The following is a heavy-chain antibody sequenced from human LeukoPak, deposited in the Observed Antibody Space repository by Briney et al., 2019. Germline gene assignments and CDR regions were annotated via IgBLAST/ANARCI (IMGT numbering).Heavy chain of an antibody. Sequence: SETLSLTCTVSGGSISSYYWSWIRQPPGKGLEWIGYIYYSGSTNYNPSLKSRVTISVDTSKNQFSLKLSSVTAADTAVYYCARGFGSWYRQRWYFDLWGRGTLVTVSS. J-gene: IGHJ2*01. CDR3: ARGFGSWYRQRWYFDL. D-gene: IGHD6-13*01. CDR2: IYYSGST. CDR1: GGSISSYY. V-gene: IGHV4-59*08.